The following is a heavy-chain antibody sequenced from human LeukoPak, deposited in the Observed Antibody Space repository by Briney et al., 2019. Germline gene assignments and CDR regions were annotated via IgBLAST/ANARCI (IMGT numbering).Heavy chain of an antibody. J-gene: IGHJ3*02. CDR1: GYSFTNYW. D-gene: IGHD2-15*01. V-gene: IGHV5-51*01. CDR3: ARHIGRYCSGGSCPAFDI. CDR2: IYPGDSDT. Sequence: PGESLKISCKGSGYSFTNYWIGWVRQMPGKGLEWMWIIYPGDSDTRYSPSFQGQVTISADKSITTAYLQWSSLKASDTAMYYCARHIGRYCSGGSCPAFDIWGPGTMVTVSS.